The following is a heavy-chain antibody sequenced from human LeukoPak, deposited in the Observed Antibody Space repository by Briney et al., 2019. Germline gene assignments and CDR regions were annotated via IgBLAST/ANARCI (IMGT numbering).Heavy chain of an antibody. J-gene: IGHJ4*02. Sequence: PGGSLRLSCAGSGFTFSSYWIHWDRQAPGKGLVWVSRISTDGSSTSYADSVRGRFTMSRDNAKNTLYLQMNSLRAEDTAVYYCARWLTVTPFDYWGQGTLVTVSS. CDR2: ISTDGSST. D-gene: IGHD4-17*01. V-gene: IGHV3-74*01. CDR1: GFTFSSYW. CDR3: ARWLTVTPFDY.